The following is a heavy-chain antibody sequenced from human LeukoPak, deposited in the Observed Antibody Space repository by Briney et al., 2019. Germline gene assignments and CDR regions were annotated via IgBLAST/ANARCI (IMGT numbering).Heavy chain of an antibody. CDR1: GVSLSSGDYY. Sequence: PSETLSLTCTVSGVSLSSGDYYWSWIRQPPGKGLEWIGFVYYSGSTYYNPSLRSRLTTSVDTSKNQFSLNLSPVTAADTAVYYCASSPYLRYFDGDSTGYWYLDLWGRGTLVTVSS. V-gene: IGHV4-30-4*01. CDR3: ASSPYLRYFDGDSTGYWYLDL. CDR2: VYYSGST. J-gene: IGHJ2*01. D-gene: IGHD3-9*01.